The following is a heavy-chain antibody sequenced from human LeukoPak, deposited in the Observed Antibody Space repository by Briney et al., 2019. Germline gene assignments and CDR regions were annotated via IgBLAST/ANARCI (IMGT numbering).Heavy chain of an antibody. J-gene: IGHJ3*02. V-gene: IGHV4-4*07. CDR3: ARRLPVAGTDDAFDI. CDR1: GGSISSYY. Sequence: KSSETLSLTCTVSGGSISSYYWSRIRQPAGKGLEWIGRIYTSGSTNYNPSLKSRVTMSVDTSKNQFSLKLSSVTAADTAVYYCARRLPVAGTDDAFDIWGQGTMVTVSS. CDR2: IYTSGST. D-gene: IGHD6-19*01.